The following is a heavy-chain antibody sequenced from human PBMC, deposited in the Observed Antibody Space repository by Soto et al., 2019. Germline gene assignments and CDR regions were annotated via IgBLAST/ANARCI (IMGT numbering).Heavy chain of an antibody. V-gene: IGHV4-34*01. J-gene: IGHJ4*02. D-gene: IGHD3-22*01. CDR2: INHSGST. CDR1: GGSFSGYY. Sequence: SETLSLTCAVYGGSFSGYYWSWIRQPPGKGLEWIGEINHSGSTNYNPSLKSRVTISVDTSKNQFSLKLSSVTAADTAVYYCARARNYYDSSGYYRADFDYWGQGTLVTVSS. CDR3: ARARNYYDSSGYYRADFDY.